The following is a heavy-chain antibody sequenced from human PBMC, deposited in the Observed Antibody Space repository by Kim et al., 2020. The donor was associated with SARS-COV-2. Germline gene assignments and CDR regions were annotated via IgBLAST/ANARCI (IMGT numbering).Heavy chain of an antibody. CDR2: VRYTGNT. Sequence: SETLSLTCTVSGASISTPHYWWGWVRQTPGKGLEWIGIVRYTGNTYYNPSLKSRVTMSVDTPKNQFSLKVSSVTAPDAGLYYCARFKQVTGSSLLDYWG. V-gene: IGHV4-39*01. CDR3: ARFKQVTGSSLLDY. CDR1: GASISTPHYW. D-gene: IGHD3-9*01. J-gene: IGHJ4*01.